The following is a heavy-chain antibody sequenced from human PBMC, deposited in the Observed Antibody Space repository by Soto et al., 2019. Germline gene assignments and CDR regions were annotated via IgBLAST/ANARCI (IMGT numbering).Heavy chain of an antibody. CDR2: ISSSGSTI. CDR1: GFTFSSYE. CDR3: ARDDAYDSNGSTKKNHAFDI. J-gene: IGHJ3*02. D-gene: IGHD3-22*01. Sequence: GGSLRLSCAASGFTFSSYEMNWVRQAPGKGLEWVSYISSSGSTIYYADSVKGRFTISKDNAKNSLYMQMNSLRTEDTAVYYCARDDAYDSNGSTKKNHAFDISGQGTIVTVSS. V-gene: IGHV3-48*03.